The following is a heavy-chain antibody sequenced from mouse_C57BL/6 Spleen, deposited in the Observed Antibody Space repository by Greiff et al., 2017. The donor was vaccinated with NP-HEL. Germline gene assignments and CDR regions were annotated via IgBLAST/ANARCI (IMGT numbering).Heavy chain of an antibody. CDR1: GYTFTSYW. J-gene: IGHJ4*01. D-gene: IGHD2-4*01. Sequence: VQVVESGAELVKPGASVKMSCKASGYTFTSYWITWVKQRPGQGLEWIGDIYPGSGSTNYNEKFKSKATLTVDTSSSTAYMQLSSLTSEDSAVYYCAREIYYDYDNAMDYWGQGTSVTVSS. CDR3: AREIYYDYDNAMDY. CDR2: IYPGSGST. V-gene: IGHV1-55*01.